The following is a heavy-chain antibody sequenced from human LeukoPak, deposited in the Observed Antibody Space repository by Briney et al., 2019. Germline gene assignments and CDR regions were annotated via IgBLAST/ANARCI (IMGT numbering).Heavy chain of an antibody. J-gene: IGHJ4*02. CDR1: GGSISSSSYY. Sequence: PSETLSLTCTVSGGSISSSSYYWSWIRQPPGKGLEWIGYIYYSGSTNYNPSLKSRVTISVDTSKNQFSLKLSSVTAADTAVYYCARDKAGTTEIDYWGQGTLVTVSS. V-gene: IGHV4-61*01. D-gene: IGHD6-13*01. CDR3: ARDKAGTTEIDY. CDR2: IYYSGST.